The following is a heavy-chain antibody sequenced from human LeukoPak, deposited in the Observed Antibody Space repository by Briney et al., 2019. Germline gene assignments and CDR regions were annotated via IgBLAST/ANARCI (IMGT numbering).Heavy chain of an antibody. CDR3: ARGACTNGVCYSYYFDY. Sequence: MPSETLSLTCTVSGGSISSSSYYWGWIRQPPGKGLEWIGSIYYSGSTYYNPSLKSRVTISVDTSKNQFSLKLSSVTAADTAVYYCARGACTNGVCYSYYFDYWGQGTLVTVSS. CDR1: GGSISSSSYY. D-gene: IGHD2-8*01. V-gene: IGHV4-39*07. J-gene: IGHJ4*02. CDR2: IYYSGST.